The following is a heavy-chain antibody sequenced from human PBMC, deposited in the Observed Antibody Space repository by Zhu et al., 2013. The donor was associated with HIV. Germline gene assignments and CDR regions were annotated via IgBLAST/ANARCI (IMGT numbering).Heavy chain of an antibody. CDR2: IIPIFGTA. V-gene: IGHV1-69*01. CDR3: ARGRDPDYYDSSGYYYY. Sequence: QVQLVQSGAEVKKPGSSVKVSCKASGGTFSSYAISWVRQAPGQGLEWMGGIIPIFGTANYAQKFQGRVTITADESTSTAYMELSSLRSEDTAVYYCARGRDPDYYDSSGYYYYWGQGTLVTVSS. J-gene: IGHJ4*02. CDR1: GGTFSSYA. D-gene: IGHD3-22*01.